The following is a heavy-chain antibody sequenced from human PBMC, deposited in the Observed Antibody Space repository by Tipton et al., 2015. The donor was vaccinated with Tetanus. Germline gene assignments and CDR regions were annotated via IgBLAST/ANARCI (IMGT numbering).Heavy chain of an antibody. J-gene: IGHJ5*02. CDR3: ARDHRLSASYAGWFDP. Sequence: TLSLTCSVSGGSINPYYWSWIRQPPGKGLEWIGNIYSSGSTYYNPSLKSRVTISVDTSRNQFSLRLKSVTPADTAMYYCARDHRLSASYAGWFDPWGQGTLVTVPS. V-gene: IGHV4-59*01. CDR1: GGSINPYY. CDR2: IYSSGST. D-gene: IGHD2-8*01.